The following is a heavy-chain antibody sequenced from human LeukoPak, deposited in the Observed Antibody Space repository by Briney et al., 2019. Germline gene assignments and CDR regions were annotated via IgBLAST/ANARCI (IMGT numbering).Heavy chain of an antibody. D-gene: IGHD3-10*01. CDR2: IIPIFGTA. CDR3: ARVTMVQGAYDAFDI. CDR1: GGTFSSYA. Sequence: ASVKVSCKASGGTFSSYAISWVRQAPGQGLEWMGGIIPIFGTANYAQKFQGRVTITADESTSTAYMELSSLRSEDTAVYYCARVTMVQGAYDAFDIWGQGTMATVSS. V-gene: IGHV1-69*13. J-gene: IGHJ3*02.